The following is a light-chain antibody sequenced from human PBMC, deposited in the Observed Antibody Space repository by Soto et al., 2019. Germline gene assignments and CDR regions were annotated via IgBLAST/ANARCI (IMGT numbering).Light chain of an antibody. V-gene: IGLV1-40*01. CDR3: QSYDTNLSAWV. J-gene: IGLJ3*02. Sequence: QSVLTQPPSVSGAPGQRVTICCTGSSSNIGAGYDVHWYQHLPGTAPKLLIYGNNNRPSGVPDRFSGSKSGTSASLAITGLQAEDEADYYCQSYDTNLSAWVFGAGTKLTVL. CDR1: SSNIGAGYD. CDR2: GNN.